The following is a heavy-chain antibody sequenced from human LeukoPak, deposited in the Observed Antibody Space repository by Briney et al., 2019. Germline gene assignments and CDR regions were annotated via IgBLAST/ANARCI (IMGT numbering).Heavy chain of an antibody. CDR3: ARDGYYYDSSGYYY. Sequence: ASVKVSCKASGYTFTGYYMHWVRQAPGQGLEWMGWINPNSGGTNYAQEFQGRVTLTRDTSISTAYMELSRLRSDDTAVYYCARDGYYYDSSGYYYWGQGTLVTVSS. D-gene: IGHD3-22*01. J-gene: IGHJ4*02. CDR1: GYTFTGYY. V-gene: IGHV1-2*02. CDR2: INPNSGGT.